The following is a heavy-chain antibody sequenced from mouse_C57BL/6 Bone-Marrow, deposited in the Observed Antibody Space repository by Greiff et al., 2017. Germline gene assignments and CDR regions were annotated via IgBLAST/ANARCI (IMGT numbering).Heavy chain of an antibody. Sequence: EVMLVESGGGLVKPGGSLKLSCAASGFTFSDYGMHWVRQAPEKGLEWVAYISSGSSTIYYADTVKGRFTISRDNAKNTLFLQMTSLRSEDTAMYYCARPGAPYYAMDYWGQGTSVTVSS. J-gene: IGHJ4*01. CDR2: ISSGSSTI. CDR3: ARPGAPYYAMDY. V-gene: IGHV5-17*01. CDR1: GFTFSDYG. D-gene: IGHD1-3*01.